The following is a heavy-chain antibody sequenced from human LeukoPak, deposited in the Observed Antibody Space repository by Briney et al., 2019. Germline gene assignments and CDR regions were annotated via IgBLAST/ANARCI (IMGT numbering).Heavy chain of an antibody. CDR1: VGSISSYY. D-gene: IGHD4-11*01. Sequence: SETLSLTCTVSVGSISSYYWSWIRQPPGKGLEWIGYIYYSGSTNYNPSLKSRVTISVDTSKNQFSLKLSSVTAADTAVYYCARDGLPATVTEEGAFDIWGQGTMVTVSS. CDR2: IYYSGST. J-gene: IGHJ3*02. V-gene: IGHV4-59*01. CDR3: ARDGLPATVTEEGAFDI.